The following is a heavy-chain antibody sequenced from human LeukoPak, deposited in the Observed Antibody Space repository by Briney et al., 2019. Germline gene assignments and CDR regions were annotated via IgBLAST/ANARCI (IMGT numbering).Heavy chain of an antibody. J-gene: IGHJ4*02. CDR3: ARELTVTIDY. CDR1: GFTFSSYY. D-gene: IGHD4-17*01. Sequence: GGSLRLSCAASGFTFSSYYMIWVRQAPGKGLEWVSYISSSSSTIYYADSVKGRFTISRDNAKNSLYLQMNSLRAEDTAVYYCARELTVTIDYWGQGTLVTVSS. V-gene: IGHV3-48*04. CDR2: ISSSSSTI.